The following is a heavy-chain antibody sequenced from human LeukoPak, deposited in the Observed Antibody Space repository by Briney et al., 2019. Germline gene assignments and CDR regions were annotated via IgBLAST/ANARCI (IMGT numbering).Heavy chain of an antibody. CDR2: IYYSGST. CDR3: ARDSGGHYYDSSGYYPYYFDY. Sequence: PSETLSLTCTVSGGSISIYYWSWIRQPPGKGLEWIGYIYYSGSTNYNPSLKSRVTISVDTSKNQFSLKLSSVTAADTAVYYCARDSGGHYYDSSGYYPYYFDYWGQGTLVTVSS. J-gene: IGHJ4*02. V-gene: IGHV4-59*01. D-gene: IGHD3-22*01. CDR1: GGSISIYY.